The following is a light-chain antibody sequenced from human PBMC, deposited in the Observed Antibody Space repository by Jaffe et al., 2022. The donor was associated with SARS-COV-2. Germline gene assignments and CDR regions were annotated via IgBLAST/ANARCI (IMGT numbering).Light chain of an antibody. CDR2: SAS. CDR3: QESSSSPLGT. CDR1: QAISTS. V-gene: IGKV1-39*01. J-gene: IGKJ2*01. Sequence: DIQMTQSPSSLSASVGDRVTISCRASQAISTSVNWYQQKAGEAPKLLVYSASILHSGVPSRFRAYGSGTLFTLAISGLRREDFATYYCQESSSSPLGTFGQGTRLEI.